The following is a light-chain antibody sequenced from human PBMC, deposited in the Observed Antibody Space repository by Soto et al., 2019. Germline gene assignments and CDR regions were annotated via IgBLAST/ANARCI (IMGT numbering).Light chain of an antibody. CDR1: QTISSY. V-gene: IGKV1-39*01. CDR2: VAS. Sequence: DIQIARSRSSRAACVGVGVSITFRASQTISSYLNWYQQKPGKAPKLLIYVASSLQGGVPSRFSGSGPRTDLTLTIGSLQPDDFATYYCQQPYSTPITFGQGTRLEI. CDR3: QQPYSTPIT. J-gene: IGKJ5*01.